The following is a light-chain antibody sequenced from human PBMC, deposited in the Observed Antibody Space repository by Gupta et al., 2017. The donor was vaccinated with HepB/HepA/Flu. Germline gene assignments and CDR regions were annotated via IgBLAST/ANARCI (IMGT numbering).Light chain of an antibody. V-gene: IGLV2-14*03. Sequence: QSALTQPASVSGSPGQPITIPCTGTSSDVGGYNYVSWYQQHPGKAPKLIIYDVSNRPSGVSNRFSGSKSGNTASLTISGLQAEDEADYYCSSYTSSSTLGVFGTGTKVTVL. CDR3: SSYTSSSTLGV. J-gene: IGLJ1*01. CDR1: SSDVGGYNY. CDR2: DVS.